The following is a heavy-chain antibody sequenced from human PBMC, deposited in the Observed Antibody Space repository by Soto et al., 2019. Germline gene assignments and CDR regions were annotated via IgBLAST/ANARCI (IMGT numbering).Heavy chain of an antibody. Sequence: SVKVSCKASGFTFNSSAVQWVRQARGQRLEWIGWIVVGSGNTNYAQKFQERVTITRDMSTSTAYMELSSLRSEDTAVYYCAANEYSSSSPFQHWGQGTLVTVSS. V-gene: IGHV1-58*01. J-gene: IGHJ1*01. CDR3: AANEYSSSSPFQH. D-gene: IGHD6-6*01. CDR2: IVVGSGNT. CDR1: GFTFNSSA.